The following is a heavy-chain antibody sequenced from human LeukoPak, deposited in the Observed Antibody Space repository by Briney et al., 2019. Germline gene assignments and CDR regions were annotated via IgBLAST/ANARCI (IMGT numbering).Heavy chain of an antibody. D-gene: IGHD3-22*01. CDR1: GYSISSGYY. CDR2: IYHSGST. V-gene: IGHV4-38-2*02. Sequence: SETLSLTCTVSGYSISSGYYWGWIRQPPGKGLEWIGSIYHSGSTYYNPSLKSRVTISVDTSKNQFSLKLSSVTAADTAVYYCARAYYYDSSGYSGYYYMDVWGKGTTVTISS. CDR3: ARAYYYDSSGYSGYYYMDV. J-gene: IGHJ6*03.